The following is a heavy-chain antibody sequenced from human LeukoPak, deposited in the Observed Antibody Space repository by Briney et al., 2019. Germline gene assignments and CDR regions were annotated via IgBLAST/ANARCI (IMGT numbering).Heavy chain of an antibody. CDR1: GYTFTGYY. D-gene: IGHD3-22*01. Sequence: ASVKVSCKASGYTFTGYYMHWVRQAPGQGLEWLGWIHPNSGGTNYAQKFQGRVTMTRDTSISTAYMELNRLKSDDTAVYYCARSSTMIVVVPFDYWGQGTLVTVSS. J-gene: IGHJ4*02. CDR3: ARSSTMIVVVPFDY. V-gene: IGHV1-2*02. CDR2: IHPNSGGT.